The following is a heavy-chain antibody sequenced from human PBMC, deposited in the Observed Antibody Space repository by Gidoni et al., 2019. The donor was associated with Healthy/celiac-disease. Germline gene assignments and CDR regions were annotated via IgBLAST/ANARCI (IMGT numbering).Heavy chain of an antibody. V-gene: IGHV3-23*01. Sequence: EVQLLESGGGLVQLGGSMRRSCSDSGFTFSSYAMSWVRQAPGKGVEWVSAISGSGGSTYYADSVKGRFTISRDNSKNTLYLQMNSLRAEDTAVYYCAINRGEAAAGNFDYWGQGTLVTVSS. CDR1: GFTFSSYA. J-gene: IGHJ4*02. CDR3: AINRGEAAAGNFDY. CDR2: ISGSGGST. D-gene: IGHD6-13*01.